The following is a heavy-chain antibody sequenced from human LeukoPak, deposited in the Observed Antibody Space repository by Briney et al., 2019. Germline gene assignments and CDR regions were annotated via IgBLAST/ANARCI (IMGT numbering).Heavy chain of an antibody. D-gene: IGHD5-24*01. CDR3: AKDMGGWLQYFDY. Sequence: GGSLRLCCAATGFTFDDYAMHWVRHAPGKGLEWVSGISWNSGSIGYADSVKGRFTISRDNAKNSLYLQMNSLRAEDTALYYCAKDMGGWLQYFDYWGQGTLVTVSS. V-gene: IGHV3-9*01. CDR2: ISWNSGSI. J-gene: IGHJ4*02. CDR1: GFTFDDYA.